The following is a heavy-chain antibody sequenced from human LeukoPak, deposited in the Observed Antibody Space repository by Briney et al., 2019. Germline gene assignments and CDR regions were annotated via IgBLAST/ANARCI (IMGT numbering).Heavy chain of an antibody. V-gene: IGHV3-30*04. CDR1: GFTFSSFP. J-gene: IGHJ4*02. CDR3: ARDRTEVRYFRDFDY. D-gene: IGHD3-9*01. CDR2: ISYDGSSK. Sequence: GGSLRLSCAASGFTFSSFPMHWVRQAPGKGLEWVAVISYDGSSKYYTDSVKGRFTISRDNSKNTLYLQMNSLRAEDTAVYYCARDRTEVRYFRDFDYWGQGALVTVSS.